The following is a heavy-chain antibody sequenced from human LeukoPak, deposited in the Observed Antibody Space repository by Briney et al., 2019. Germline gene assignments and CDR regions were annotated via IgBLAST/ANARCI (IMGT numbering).Heavy chain of an antibody. D-gene: IGHD3-10*01. CDR3: ARTMVRGAPSFGY. CDR1: GGSFSGYY. Sequence: SEALSLTCAVYGGSFSGYYWSWIRQPPGKGLEWIGGINHSGSTNYNPSLKSRVTISVDTSKNQFSLKLSSVTAADTAVYYCARTMVRGAPSFGYWGQGTLVTVSS. V-gene: IGHV4-34*01. J-gene: IGHJ4*02. CDR2: INHSGST.